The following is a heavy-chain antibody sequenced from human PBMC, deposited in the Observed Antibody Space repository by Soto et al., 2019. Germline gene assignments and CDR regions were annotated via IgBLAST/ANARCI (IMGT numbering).Heavy chain of an antibody. Sequence: GGSLRLSCAASGFTFSSYGMHWVRQAPGKGLEWVAVISYDGSNKYYADSVKGRFTISRDNSKNTLYLQMNSLRAEDTAVYYCAKDLGTAYCGGDCYRYLYGMDVWXQGTTVTVSS. V-gene: IGHV3-30*18. CDR2: ISYDGSNK. CDR3: AKDLGTAYCGGDCYRYLYGMDV. D-gene: IGHD2-21*02. CDR1: GFTFSSYG. J-gene: IGHJ6*02.